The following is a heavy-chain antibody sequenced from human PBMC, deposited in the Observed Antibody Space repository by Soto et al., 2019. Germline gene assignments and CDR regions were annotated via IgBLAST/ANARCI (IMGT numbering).Heavy chain of an antibody. D-gene: IGHD4-17*01. V-gene: IGHV3-33*01. Sequence: GGSLRLSCAAFGFTFSNLGMHWVRQAPGKGLEWVAVIWYDGSNKYYADSVKGRFTISRDNSKNTLYLQMNSLRAEDTAAYYCARGYGDYSGGFDIWGQGTMVTVS. CDR1: GFTFSNLG. CDR2: IWYDGSNK. CDR3: ARGYGDYSGGFDI. J-gene: IGHJ3*02.